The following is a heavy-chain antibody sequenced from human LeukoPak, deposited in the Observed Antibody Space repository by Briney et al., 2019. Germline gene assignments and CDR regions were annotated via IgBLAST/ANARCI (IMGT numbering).Heavy chain of an antibody. CDR2: IYAYGDT. CDR1: GITVTNNY. Sequence: GGSLRLSCAASGITVTNNYWHWLRQAPGKGLEWVSIIYAYGDTLYAASVRGRFTFSRDNSKNTFYLQMNSLRAEDTAIYYCAHGDYPLTYWGQGTLVTVSS. D-gene: IGHD4-17*01. V-gene: IGHV3-66*01. J-gene: IGHJ4*02. CDR3: AHGDYPLTY.